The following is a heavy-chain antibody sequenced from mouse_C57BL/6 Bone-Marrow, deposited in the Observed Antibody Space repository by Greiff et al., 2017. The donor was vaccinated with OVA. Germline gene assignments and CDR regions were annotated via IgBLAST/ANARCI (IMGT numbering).Heavy chain of an antibody. D-gene: IGHD1-2*01. CDR1: GFTFTDYY. CDR3: ARSPITTGADWYFDV. CDR2: IRNKANGYTT. J-gene: IGHJ1*03. Sequence: EVKLVESGGGLVQPGGSLSLSCAASGFTFTDYYMSWVRQPPGKALEWLGFIRNKANGYTTEYSASVKGRFTISRDNSQSILYLQMNALRAEDSATYYGARSPITTGADWYFDVWGTGTTVTVSS. V-gene: IGHV7-3*01.